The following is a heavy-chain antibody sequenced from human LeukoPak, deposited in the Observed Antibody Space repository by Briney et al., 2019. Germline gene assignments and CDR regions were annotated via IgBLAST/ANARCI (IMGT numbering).Heavy chain of an antibody. D-gene: IGHD3-10*01. Sequence: PGRSLRLSCAASGFTFTNYALHWVRQAPGKGLEWVAVISYDGTNKYYADSVKGRFTISRDNAKNTLYLQMNGLRAEDTALYYCARGFGGVGDWYFDFWGRGTLLTVSS. CDR3: ARGFGGVGDWYFDF. V-gene: IGHV3-30-3*01. CDR2: ISYDGTNK. J-gene: IGHJ2*01. CDR1: GFTFTNYA.